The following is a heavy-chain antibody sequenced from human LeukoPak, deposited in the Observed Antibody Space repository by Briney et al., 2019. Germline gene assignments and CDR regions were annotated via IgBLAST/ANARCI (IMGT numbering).Heavy chain of an antibody. CDR2: ISSSSSNT. CDR3: AIGIHKTHCTRASCYVNWFDP. D-gene: IGHD2-2*01. V-gene: IGHV3-11*06. J-gene: IGHJ5*02. CDR1: GFTFSDYF. Sequence: GGSLRLSCAASGFTFSDYFMTWMRQAPGKGLEWVSYISSSSSNTNYADSVKGRFTISRDNAKNSLSLQMNSLRAEDTAVYYCAIGIHKTHCTRASCYVNWFDPWGQGTLVTVSS.